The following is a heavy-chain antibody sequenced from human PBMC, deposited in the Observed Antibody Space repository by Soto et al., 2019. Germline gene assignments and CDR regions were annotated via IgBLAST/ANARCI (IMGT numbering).Heavy chain of an antibody. V-gene: IGHV4-4*07. Sequence: PSETLSLTCTVSRGYVNTFHWIWVRQPAGKGLEWIGRIFLNGNTDYSPSLKSRVTLSVVSSNNQSSLNLTSLSAADMAVYYCAREGSHSAYNLAIGIHLWSFDRLGHGLPVTGS. CDR3: AREGSHSAYNLAIGIHLWSFDR. CDR2: IFLNGNT. J-gene: IGHJ5*02. D-gene: IGHD3-3*02. CDR1: RGYVNTFH.